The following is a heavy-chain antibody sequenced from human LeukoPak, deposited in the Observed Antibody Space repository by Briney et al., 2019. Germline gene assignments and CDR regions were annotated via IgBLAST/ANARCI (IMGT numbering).Heavy chain of an antibody. D-gene: IGHD3-22*01. CDR3: ARVYDSSAYYGYYFDY. CDR2: ISYSGST. CDR1: GGSISSGDCY. J-gene: IGHJ4*02. Sequence: SETLSLTCTVSGGSISSGDCYWSWLRPPPGKGLEWLGYISYSGSTYYNPSLKSRVAISVDTSKNQFSLKLSSVTAADTAVYYCARVYDSSAYYGYYFDYWGQGTLVTVSS. V-gene: IGHV4-30-4*01.